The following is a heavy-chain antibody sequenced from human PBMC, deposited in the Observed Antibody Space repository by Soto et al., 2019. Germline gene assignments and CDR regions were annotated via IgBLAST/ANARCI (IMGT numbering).Heavy chain of an antibody. D-gene: IGHD2-21*01. CDR2: MNGGGGST. Sequence: PGGSLRLSCAASGFAFLSYAMILVRHSPLKWLEWVSSMNGGGGSTYYAESVQGRFTISRDSSKNTLYLQMNSLRVEDTAVYYCAKKSEIAVPRYYFDLWGQGTLVTVSS. J-gene: IGHJ4*02. CDR3: AKKSEIAVPRYYFDL. V-gene: IGHV3-23*01. CDR1: GFAFLSYA.